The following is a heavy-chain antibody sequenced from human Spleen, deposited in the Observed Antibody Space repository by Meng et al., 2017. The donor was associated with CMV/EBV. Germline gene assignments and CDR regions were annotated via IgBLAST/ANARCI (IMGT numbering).Heavy chain of an antibody. CDR3: AKDSDSSGS. J-gene: IGHJ5*02. Sequence: EVQLVESGGGLIQPGGSLRLSCEDSGFTFSNYWMHWVRQVPGEGLVWVSRINEDGRITSYADSVKGRFTISRDNAKNSLYLQMNSLRAEDTAVYYCAKDSDSSGSWGQGTLVTVSS. V-gene: IGHV3-74*01. D-gene: IGHD3-22*01. CDR1: GFTFSNYW. CDR2: INEDGRIT.